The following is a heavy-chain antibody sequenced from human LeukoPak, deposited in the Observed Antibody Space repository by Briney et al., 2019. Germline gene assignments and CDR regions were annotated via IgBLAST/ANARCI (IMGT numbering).Heavy chain of an antibody. Sequence: SQTLSLTCAISGDSVSSNSVTWNWIRQSPSRGLEWLGRTYYRSTWYSDYAVSVRGRITVNPDTSKNQFSLHLNSVTPEDTAVYYYARRLTQYDCFDPWGQGILVTVSS. CDR1: GDSVSSNSVT. V-gene: IGHV6-1*01. D-gene: IGHD2-2*01. CDR3: ARRLTQYDCFDP. CDR2: TYYRSTWYS. J-gene: IGHJ5*02.